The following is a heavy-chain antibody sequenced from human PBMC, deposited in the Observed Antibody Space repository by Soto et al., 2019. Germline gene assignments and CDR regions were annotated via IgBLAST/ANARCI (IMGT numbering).Heavy chain of an antibody. D-gene: IGHD1-26*01. V-gene: IGHV3-74*01. CDR3: ARIGSTWDQLDC. J-gene: IGHJ4*02. Sequence: GGSLRLSCAASGFTLSSHWMHWVRQAPGKGLVWVARMNYDGSDRNYADSVKGRFTISRDDTTNTLFLQMNSLRAEDTAVYYCARIGSTWDQLDCWGQGALVTVSS. CDR1: GFTLSSHW. CDR2: MNYDGSDR.